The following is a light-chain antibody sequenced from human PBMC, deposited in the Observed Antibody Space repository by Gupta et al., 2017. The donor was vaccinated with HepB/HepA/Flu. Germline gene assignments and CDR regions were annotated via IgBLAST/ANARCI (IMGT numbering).Light chain of an antibody. CDR1: SSDVGGYKY. V-gene: IGLV2-14*03. J-gene: IGLJ2*01. CDR2: DGS. CDR3: SSYTDITTSVI. Sequence: QSALTQPASVSVSPGQSITISCIGTSSDVGGYKYVSWYQQLPGKAPKLLLYDGSSRPSGGSNRFSGSKSANTASLTISGLQPEDEADYFCSSYTDITTSVIFGGGTRLTVL.